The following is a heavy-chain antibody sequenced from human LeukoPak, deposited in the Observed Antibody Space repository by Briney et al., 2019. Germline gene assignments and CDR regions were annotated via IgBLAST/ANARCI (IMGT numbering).Heavy chain of an antibody. CDR3: ARRRITMIVVVISRGYFDY. D-gene: IGHD3-22*01. CDR1: GYTFTSYY. J-gene: IGHJ4*02. Sequence: ASVKVSCKASGYTFTSYYMHWVRQAPGQGLEWMGIINPSGGSTSYAQKFQGRVTMTRDMSTSTVYMELSSLRSEDTAVYYCARRRITMIVVVISRGYFDYWGQGTLVTVSS. V-gene: IGHV1-46*01. CDR2: INPSGGST.